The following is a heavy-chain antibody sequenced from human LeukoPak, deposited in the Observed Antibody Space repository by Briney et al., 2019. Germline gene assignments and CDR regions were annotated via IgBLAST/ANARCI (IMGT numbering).Heavy chain of an antibody. D-gene: IGHD3-3*01. CDR1: GGSISSYY. CDR2: IYYSGST. J-gene: IGHJ6*03. Sequence: SETLSLTCTVSGGSISSYYWSWIRQPPGKGLEWIGYIYYSGSTNYNPSLKSRVTISVDTSKNQFSLKLSSVTAADTAVYYCARESYDFWSGYQPPPYYYYMDVRGKGTTVTVSS. CDR3: ARESYDFWSGYQPPPYYYYMDV. V-gene: IGHV4-59*01.